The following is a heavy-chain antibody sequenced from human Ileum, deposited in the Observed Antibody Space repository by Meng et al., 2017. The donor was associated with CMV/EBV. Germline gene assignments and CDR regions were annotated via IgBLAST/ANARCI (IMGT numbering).Heavy chain of an antibody. CDR2: ISSSGTTI. Sequence: SGFTFSTYYISWICRAPGKGLEWVSYISSSGTTIYYADSVKGRFTISRDNAKNSLYLQMNSLRAEDTAVYYCARGLIGAMVRGVIPHWGQGTLVTVSS. CDR3: ARGLIGAMVRGVIPH. D-gene: IGHD3-10*01. V-gene: IGHV3-11*01. CDR1: GFTFSTYY. J-gene: IGHJ1*01.